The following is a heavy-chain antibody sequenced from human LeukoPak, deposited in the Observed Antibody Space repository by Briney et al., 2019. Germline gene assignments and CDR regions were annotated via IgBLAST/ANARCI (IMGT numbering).Heavy chain of an antibody. CDR2: ISWNTGTI. CDR1: GFTFHNYG. J-gene: IGHJ4*02. D-gene: IGHD6-13*01. Sequence: GGSLRLSCAASGFTFHNYGMHWVRQAPGKGLEWVSGISWNTGTIGYADSVKGRFTISRDNAKNSLYLQMNSLRAEDTALYYCARAVAAAASIPFDYWGQGTLVTVSS. V-gene: IGHV3-9*01. CDR3: ARAVAAAASIPFDY.